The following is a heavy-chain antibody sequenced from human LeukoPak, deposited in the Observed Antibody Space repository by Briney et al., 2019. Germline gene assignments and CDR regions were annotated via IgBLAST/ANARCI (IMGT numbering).Heavy chain of an antibody. D-gene: IGHD2/OR15-2a*01. Sequence: SVKVSCKASGGTFGSYDFTFSSYGISWVRQAPGQGLEWMGGIIPIYGRASYPQKFQGRVTIIADESTRTVSMQLSSLRSEDTAVYYCAGFFYVNSNDAFDIWGQETVVTVSS. CDR2: IIPIYGRA. V-gene: IGHV1-69*13. J-gene: IGHJ3*02. CDR3: AGFFYVNSNDAFDI. CDR1: GGTFGSYDFTFSSYG.